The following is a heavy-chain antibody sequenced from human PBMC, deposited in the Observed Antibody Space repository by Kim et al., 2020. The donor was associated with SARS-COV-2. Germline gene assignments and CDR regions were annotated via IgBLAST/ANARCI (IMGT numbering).Heavy chain of an antibody. CDR3: ARASPTLKPVVVPAARGGMDV. J-gene: IGHJ6*02. CDR1: GYTFTSYY. Sequence: ASVKVSCKASGYTFTSYYMHWVRQAPGQGLEWMGIINPSGGSTSYAQKFQGRVTMTRDTSTSTVYMELSSLRSEDTAVYYCARASPTLKPVVVPAARGGMDVWGQGTTVTVSS. CDR2: INPSGGST. V-gene: IGHV1-46*01. D-gene: IGHD2-2*01.